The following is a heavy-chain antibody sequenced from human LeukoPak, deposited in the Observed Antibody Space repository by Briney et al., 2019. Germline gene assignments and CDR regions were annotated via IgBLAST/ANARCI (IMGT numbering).Heavy chain of an antibody. CDR3: ARDRGVAGLFDY. V-gene: IGHV3-64*01. CDR2: ISSNGGST. Sequence: GGSLRLSCAASGFTFSSYAMHWVRQAPGKGLEYVSAISSNGGSTYYANSVKGRFTISRDNAKNSLYLQMNSLRAEDTAVYYCARDRGVAGLFDYWGQGTLVTVSS. J-gene: IGHJ4*02. D-gene: IGHD6-19*01. CDR1: GFTFSSYA.